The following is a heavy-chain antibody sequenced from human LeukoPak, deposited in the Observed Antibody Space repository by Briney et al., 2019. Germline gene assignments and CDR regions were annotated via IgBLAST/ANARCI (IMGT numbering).Heavy chain of an antibody. V-gene: IGHV3-21*01. CDR2: ISSSSSYI. Sequence: TGGSLRLSCAASGFTFSSYSMNWVRQAPGKGLEWVSSISSSSSYIYYADSVKGRFTVSRDNAKNSLYLQMNSLRAEDTAVYYCARAPRIAAAGTRMTYYYYYMDVWGKGTTVTVSS. D-gene: IGHD6-13*01. CDR3: ARAPRIAAAGTRMTYYYYYMDV. CDR1: GFTFSSYS. J-gene: IGHJ6*03.